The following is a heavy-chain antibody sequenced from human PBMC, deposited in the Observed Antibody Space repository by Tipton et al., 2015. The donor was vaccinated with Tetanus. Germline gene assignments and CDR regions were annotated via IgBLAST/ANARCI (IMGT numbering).Heavy chain of an antibody. Sequence: RSLRLSCAASGFTFGHFAMHWVRQAPGKGLEWVAVISYDGEKIFYGDSVKGRFTISRDNAKNSLYLQMNSLRDDDTAVYYCARAFFAAATSWGQGTLVTVSS. CDR2: ISYDGEKI. J-gene: IGHJ5*02. CDR1: GFTFGHFA. D-gene: IGHD6-13*01. CDR3: ARAFFAAATS. V-gene: IGHV3-30*03.